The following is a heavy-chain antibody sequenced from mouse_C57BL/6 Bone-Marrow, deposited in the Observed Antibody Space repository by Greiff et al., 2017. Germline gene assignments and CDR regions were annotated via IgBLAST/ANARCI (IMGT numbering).Heavy chain of an antibody. J-gene: IGHJ4*01. CDR1: GFSFNTYA. V-gene: IGHV10-1*01. CDR3: VRNEGYAMDY. Sequence: EVKLMESGGGLVQPKGSLKLSCAASGFSFNTYAMNWVRQAPGKGLEWVARIRSKSNNYATDYADSVKDRFTISRDDSDSMLYLQMNNLKTEDTAMYYCVRNEGYAMDYWGQGTSVTVSS. CDR2: IRSKSNNYAT.